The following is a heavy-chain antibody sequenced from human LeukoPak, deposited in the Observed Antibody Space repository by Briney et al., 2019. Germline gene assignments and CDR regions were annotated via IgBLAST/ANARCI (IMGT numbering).Heavy chain of an antibody. CDR1: GGSISSGDYY. CDR2: IYHSGST. D-gene: IGHD3-22*01. J-gene: IGHJ4*02. Sequence: SETLSLTCLVSGGSISSGDYYWSWVRQPPGKGLEWIGEIYHSGSTNYNPSLKSRVTIPVDKSKNQFSLKLSSVTAADTAVYYCARVEATQWLSHYFDYWGQGTLVTVSS. CDR3: ARVEATQWLSHYFDY. V-gene: IGHV4-4*02.